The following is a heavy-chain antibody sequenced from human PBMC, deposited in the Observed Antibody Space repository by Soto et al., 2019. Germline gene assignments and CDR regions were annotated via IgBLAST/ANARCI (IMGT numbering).Heavy chain of an antibody. J-gene: IGHJ4*02. Sequence: GGSLRLSCAASGFTFSSYWMSWVRQAPGKGLEWVANIKRDASEKYYVDSVKGRFTISRDNAKNSLYLQMNSLRAEDTAVYYCARARIDWDFDYWGQGTLVTVSS. CDR3: ARARIDWDFDY. D-gene: IGHD3-9*01. CDR1: GFTFSSYW. V-gene: IGHV3-7*01. CDR2: IKRDASEK.